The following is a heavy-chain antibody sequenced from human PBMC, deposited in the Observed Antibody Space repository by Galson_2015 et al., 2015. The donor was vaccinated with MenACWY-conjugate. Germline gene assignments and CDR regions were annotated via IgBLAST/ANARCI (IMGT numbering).Heavy chain of an antibody. Sequence: ETLSLTCTVSGGSMNTYYWSWIRQPPGKGLEWIGSISYGGSTIYNPSLKSRLTTSLDTSKNQFSLKLNSVTAADTAVYYCARGYSGSLFYFDYWGQGTLVAVSS. V-gene: IGHV4-59*01. J-gene: IGHJ4*02. CDR2: ISYGGST. CDR3: ARGYSGSLFYFDY. CDR1: GGSMNTYY. D-gene: IGHD1-26*01.